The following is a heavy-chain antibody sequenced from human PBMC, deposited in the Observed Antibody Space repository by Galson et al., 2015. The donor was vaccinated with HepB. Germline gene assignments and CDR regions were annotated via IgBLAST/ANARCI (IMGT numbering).Heavy chain of an antibody. V-gene: IGHV1-69*04. Sequence: SVKVSCKASGDTFTPYSITWVRQAPGQGLQWMGRIIPTLGVRHSAQKFQGRITITADKTANAAYMELNSLTSEDTAIYFCARGDCGRDCFTASLDSWGQGTPVTVSS. CDR3: ARGDCGRDCFTASLDS. D-gene: IGHD2-21*02. J-gene: IGHJ4*02. CDR1: GDTFTPYS. CDR2: IIPTLGVR.